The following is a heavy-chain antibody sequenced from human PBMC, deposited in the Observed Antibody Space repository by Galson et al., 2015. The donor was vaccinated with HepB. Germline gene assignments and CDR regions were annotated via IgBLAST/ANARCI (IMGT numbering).Heavy chain of an antibody. D-gene: IGHD2-15*01. Sequence: SLRLSCAASGFTFSSYSMNWVRQAPGKGLEWVSSISSSSSYIYYADSVKGRFTISRDNAKNSLYLQMNSLGAEDTAVYYCARVSYGVVHLFDYWGQGTLVTVSS. CDR2: ISSSSSYI. J-gene: IGHJ4*02. CDR3: ARVSYGVVHLFDY. CDR1: GFTFSSYS. V-gene: IGHV3-21*01.